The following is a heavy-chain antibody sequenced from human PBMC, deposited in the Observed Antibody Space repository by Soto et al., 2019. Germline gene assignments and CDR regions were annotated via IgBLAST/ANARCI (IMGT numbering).Heavy chain of an antibody. Sequence: PAETLSLSCIVSGCSISDYYWGWIRQPPGKGLEWVGYLYDSGSTKYNPSLKSRVTKSVDTSKNQMSLEMKSVTVADTAVYYCAIVGSGGYSNNWFDPWGQGTLVTVSS. CDR2: LYDSGST. CDR1: GCSISDYY. J-gene: IGHJ5*02. CDR3: AIVGSGGYSNNWFDP. D-gene: IGHD3-22*01. V-gene: IGHV4-59*01.